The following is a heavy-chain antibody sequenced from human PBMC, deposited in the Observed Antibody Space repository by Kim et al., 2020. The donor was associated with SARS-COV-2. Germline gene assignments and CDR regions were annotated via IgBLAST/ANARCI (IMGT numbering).Heavy chain of an antibody. CDR3: ARHWGDP. J-gene: IGHJ5*02. D-gene: IGHD3-16*01. CDR2: YSGST. V-gene: IGHV4-39*01. Sequence: YSGSTYYNPSLKSRVTIAVDTSKNQFSLKLSSVTAADTAVYYCARHWGDPWGQGTLVTVSS.